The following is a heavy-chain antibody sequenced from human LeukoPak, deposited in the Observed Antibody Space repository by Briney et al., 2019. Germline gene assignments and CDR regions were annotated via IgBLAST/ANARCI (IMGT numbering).Heavy chain of an antibody. J-gene: IGHJ4*02. D-gene: IGHD6-13*01. CDR2: MNPNIGHT. Sequence: APVKVSCKASGYTFTSYDINWVRQATRQGVEWRGWMNPNIGHTGYAQKFQGRVTMTRNTSISTAYMELSRLRSEDTAADYCTRDLPYSSSWESIDYWGQGTLVTVSS. CDR1: GYTFTSYD. V-gene: IGHV1-8*01. CDR3: TRDLPYSSSWESIDY.